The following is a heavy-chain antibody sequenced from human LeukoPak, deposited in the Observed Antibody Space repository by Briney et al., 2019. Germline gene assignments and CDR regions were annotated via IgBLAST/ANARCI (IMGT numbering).Heavy chain of an antibody. J-gene: IGHJ4*02. Sequence: SETLSLTCTVSGGSISSYYWSWIRQPPGKGLEWIGYIYYSGSTNYNPSLKSRVTISVDTSKNQFSLKLSSVTAADTAVYYCARALPYYCSDGSCPFDYWGQGTLVTVSS. CDR2: IYYSGST. V-gene: IGHV4-59*01. D-gene: IGHD2-15*01. CDR3: ARALPYYCSDGSCPFDY. CDR1: GGSISSYY.